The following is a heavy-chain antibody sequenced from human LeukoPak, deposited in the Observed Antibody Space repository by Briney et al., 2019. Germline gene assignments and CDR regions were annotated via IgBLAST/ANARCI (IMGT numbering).Heavy chain of an antibody. Sequence: ASVKVSCKASGYTFTSYYMHWVRQAPGQGLEWMGIINPSGGSTSYAQKFQGRVTMTRDTSTSTVYMELSSLRSEDTAVYYCARNTATTNVLRYFDWYDYGSGSCLDYWGQGTLVTVSS. CDR3: ARNTATTNVLRYFDWYDYGSGSCLDY. CDR2: INPSGGST. J-gene: IGHJ4*02. V-gene: IGHV1-46*01. CDR1: GYTFTSYY. D-gene: IGHD3-9*01.